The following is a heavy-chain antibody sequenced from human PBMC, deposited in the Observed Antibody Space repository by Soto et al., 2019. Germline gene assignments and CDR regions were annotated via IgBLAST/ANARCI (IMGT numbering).Heavy chain of an antibody. CDR2: ISGSGDST. CDR3: AKERSSGWRFDY. Sequence: EVQLLESGGGLVQPGGSLRLSCAASGFTFSTYAMKWVRQAPGKGLEWVSGISGSGDSTYYADSVKGRFTVSRDNSKNTLYLQRNCLRAEDTAVFYSAKERSSGWRFDYWGQGTLVTVSS. V-gene: IGHV3-23*01. D-gene: IGHD6-19*01. CDR1: GFTFSTYA. J-gene: IGHJ4*02.